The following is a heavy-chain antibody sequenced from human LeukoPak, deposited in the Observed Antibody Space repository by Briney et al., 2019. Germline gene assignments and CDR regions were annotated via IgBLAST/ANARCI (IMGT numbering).Heavy chain of an antibody. D-gene: IGHD2-2*01. J-gene: IGHJ4*02. Sequence: GASVKVSCKASGYTFASYDINWVRQATGQGLEWMGWMNPNSGNTGYAQKFQGRVTMTRNTSISTAYMELSSLRSEDTAVYYCARGSWRDCSSTSCTYYFDYWGQGTLVTVSS. V-gene: IGHV1-8*01. CDR3: ARGSWRDCSSTSCTYYFDY. CDR2: MNPNSGNT. CDR1: GYTFASYD.